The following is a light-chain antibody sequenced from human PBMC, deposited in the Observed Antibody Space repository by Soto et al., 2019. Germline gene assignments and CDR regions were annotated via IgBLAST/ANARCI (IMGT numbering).Light chain of an antibody. Sequence: QSVLTQPRSVSGSPGQSVTISLTGTSSDVGAYNYVSWYQQHPGRAPKVIIYDVSKRPSGVPDRFSGSKSGNTASLTISGVQAEDDADYHCCSFAGSVVLFGGGTKLTVL. V-gene: IGLV2-11*01. CDR2: DVS. J-gene: IGLJ2*01. CDR3: CSFAGSVVL. CDR1: SSDVGAYNY.